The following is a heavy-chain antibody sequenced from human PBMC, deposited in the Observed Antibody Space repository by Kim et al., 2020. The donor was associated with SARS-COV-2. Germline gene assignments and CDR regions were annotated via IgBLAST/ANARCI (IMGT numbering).Heavy chain of an antibody. CDR1: GFTFGDYA. Sequence: GGSLRLSCAASGFTFGDYAMHWVRQAPGKGLEWVSGISWNSGSIGYADSVKGRFTISRDNAKNSLYLQMNSLRAEDTALYYCAKDIVPMTTVFNYYGMNVWGQGTTVTVSS. CDR2: ISWNSGSI. CDR3: AKDIVPMTTVFNYYGMNV. V-gene: IGHV3-9*01. J-gene: IGHJ6*02. D-gene: IGHD4-4*01.